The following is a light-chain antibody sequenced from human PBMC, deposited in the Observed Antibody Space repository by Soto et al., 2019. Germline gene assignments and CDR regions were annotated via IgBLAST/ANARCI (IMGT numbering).Light chain of an antibody. J-gene: IGLJ2*01. CDR2: SNN. Sequence: QSVLTQPPSASGTPGQRVTISCSGSSSNIGSNTVNWYQQLPGTAPKLLISSNNQRPSGVPDRFSGSKSGTSASLAISGLQSEDDSDYYCAAWDDSLNGVVFGGGTKVTVL. CDR1: SSNIGSNT. CDR3: AAWDDSLNGVV. V-gene: IGLV1-44*01.